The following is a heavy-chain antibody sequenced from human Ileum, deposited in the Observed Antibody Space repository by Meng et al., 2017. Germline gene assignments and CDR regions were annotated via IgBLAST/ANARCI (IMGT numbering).Heavy chain of an antibody. V-gene: IGHV3-11*01. D-gene: IGHD3-16*01. CDR2: ISSSGTTK. Sequence: QMQLVESGGGVVKPGGSLRLSCVASGFTFSDYYMSWIRQAPGKGLEWVSYISSSGTTKYYADSVKGRFTISRDNAKNSLYLQMNSLRAEDTAVYYCVRDGVKDDYYYGLDVWGQGTTVTVSS. J-gene: IGHJ6*02. CDR1: GFTFSDYY. CDR3: VRDGVKDDYYYGLDV.